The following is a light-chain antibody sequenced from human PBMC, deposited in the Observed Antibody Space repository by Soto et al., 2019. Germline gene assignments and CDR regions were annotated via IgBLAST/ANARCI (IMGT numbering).Light chain of an antibody. CDR3: NSYRTVSTYV. CDR1: SSDIGGYNF. Sequence: QSALTQPASVSGSPGQSITIACTGTSSDIGGYNFVSWYQQHPGKAPKLLIYDVGNRPSGVSNRFSGSNSGNTASLTISGLQAEDEAHYYCNSYRTVSTYVFGTGTKLTLL. CDR2: DVG. J-gene: IGLJ1*01. V-gene: IGLV2-14*01.